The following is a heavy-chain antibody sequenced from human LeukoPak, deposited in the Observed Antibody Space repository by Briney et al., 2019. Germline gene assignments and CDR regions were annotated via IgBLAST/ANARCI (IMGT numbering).Heavy chain of an antibody. J-gene: IGHJ4*02. CDR2: INHSGST. CDR3: ARQRLVDTAMALPDY. V-gene: IGHV4-34*01. Sequence: PSETLSLTCAVYGGSFSGYYWSWIRQPPGKGLEWIGEINHSGSTNYNPSLKSRVTISVDTSKNQFSLKLSSVTAADTAVYYCARQRLVDTAMALPDYWGQGTLVTVSS. D-gene: IGHD5-18*01. CDR1: GGSFSGYY.